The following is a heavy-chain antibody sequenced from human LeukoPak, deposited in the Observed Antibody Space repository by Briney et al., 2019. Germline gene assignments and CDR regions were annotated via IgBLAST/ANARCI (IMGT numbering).Heavy chain of an antibody. CDR3: AREKLPCSSTSCYRSNWFDP. CDR1: GFTFSSYS. D-gene: IGHD2-2*01. V-gene: IGHV3-21*01. J-gene: IGHJ5*02. Sequence: GGSLRLSCAASGFTFSSYSMNWVRQAPGKGLEWVSSISSSSSYIYYADSVKGRFTISRDNAKNSLYLQMNSLRAEDTAVYYCAREKLPCSSTSCYRSNWFDPWGQGTLVTVSS. CDR2: ISSSSSYI.